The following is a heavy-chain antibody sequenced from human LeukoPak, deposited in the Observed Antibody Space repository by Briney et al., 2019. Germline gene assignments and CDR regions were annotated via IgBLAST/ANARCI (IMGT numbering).Heavy chain of an antibody. CDR3: TRLGYYDSSGYY. V-gene: IGHV3-73*01. D-gene: IGHD3-22*01. Sequence: GRSLRLSCTASGFTFSSYDMHWVRQASGKGLEWVGRIRSKANSYATAYVASVKGRFTISRDDSKNTAYLQMNSLKTEDTAVYYCTRLGYYDSSGYYWGQGTLVTVSS. J-gene: IGHJ4*02. CDR2: IRSKANSYAT. CDR1: GFTFSSYD.